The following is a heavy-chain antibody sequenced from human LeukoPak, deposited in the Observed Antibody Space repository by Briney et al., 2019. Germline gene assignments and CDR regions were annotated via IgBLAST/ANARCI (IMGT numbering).Heavy chain of an antibody. CDR3: AKGDGASCYSRSDY. Sequence: GGSLRLSCAGSGLTFSNYAMTWVRQAPGKGLEWVSVTGGGGGCTYYADSVKGRFTISRDDSRNTLYLQMNSLRAEDTAVYYCAKGDGASCYSRSDYWGRGTLVSVSS. CDR1: GLTFSNYA. J-gene: IGHJ4*02. D-gene: IGHD2-15*01. CDR2: TGGGGGCT. V-gene: IGHV3-23*01.